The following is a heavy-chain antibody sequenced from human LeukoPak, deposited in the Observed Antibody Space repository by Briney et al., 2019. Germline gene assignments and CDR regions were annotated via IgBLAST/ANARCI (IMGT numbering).Heavy chain of an antibody. D-gene: IGHD6-19*01. Sequence: PGGSLRLSCAASGLTFSRFAMNWVRQPPGKGLEWVSAISGSGGSTYYADSVKGRFTISSDNSKNTLYLQMNSVRAEDTAVYYCASWQGYNSGWYGVDYWGQGTLVTVSS. CDR2: ISGSGGST. V-gene: IGHV3-23*01. CDR1: GLTFSRFA. CDR3: ASWQGYNSGWYGVDY. J-gene: IGHJ4*02.